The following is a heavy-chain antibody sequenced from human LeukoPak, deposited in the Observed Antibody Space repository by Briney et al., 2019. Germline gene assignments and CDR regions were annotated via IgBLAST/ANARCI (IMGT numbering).Heavy chain of an antibody. J-gene: IGHJ4*02. CDR3: VTVVPGAPNLLGY. V-gene: IGHV3-74*01. Sequence: PGGSLRLSCAASGFRLNTYWMHWVRQAPGKGLVWVSRISTDGSSTGYADSVKGRFTISRDNTKNTLYLQMNSLRGEDTAAYYCVTVVPGAPNLLGYWGQGTLVTVSS. CDR2: ISTDGSST. CDR1: GFRLNTYW. D-gene: IGHD1-26*01.